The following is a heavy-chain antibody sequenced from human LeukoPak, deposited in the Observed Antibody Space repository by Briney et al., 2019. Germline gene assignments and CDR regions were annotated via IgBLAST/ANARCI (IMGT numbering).Heavy chain of an antibody. D-gene: IGHD3-3*01. J-gene: IGHJ6*03. CDR3: ESARGVNDFWSGYPRMDV. Sequence: SETLSLTCAVYGGSFSSYYWSWIRQPPGKGLEWIGEINHSGSTNYNASLKSRVTISVDTSKNQFSLKLSSVTAADTAVYYCESARGVNDFWSGYPRMDVWGKGTTVTVSS. CDR1: GGSFSSYY. V-gene: IGHV4-34*01. CDR2: INHSGST.